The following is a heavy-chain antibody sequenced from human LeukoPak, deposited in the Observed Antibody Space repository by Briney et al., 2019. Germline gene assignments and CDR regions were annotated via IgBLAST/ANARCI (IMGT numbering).Heavy chain of an antibody. CDR3: ARSGITMIIPHWFDP. J-gene: IGHJ5*02. CDR2: ISYDGSNK. Sequence: GGSLRLSCAASGFTFSSYGMHWVRQAPGKGLEWVAVISYDGSNKYYADSVKGRFTISRDNSKNTLYLQMNSLRAEDTAVYYCARSGITMIIPHWFDPWGQGTLVTVSS. CDR1: GFTFSSYG. V-gene: IGHV3-30*03. D-gene: IGHD3-22*01.